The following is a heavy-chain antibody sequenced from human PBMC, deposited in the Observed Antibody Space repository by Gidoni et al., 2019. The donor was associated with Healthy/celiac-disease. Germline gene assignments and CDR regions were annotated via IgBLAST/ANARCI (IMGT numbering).Heavy chain of an antibody. CDR1: GFTSSRYG. CDR2: IKQDGSEK. J-gene: IGHJ4*02. Sequence: EVQLVESGGGLVQPGGARRLSGAASGFTSSRYGMSWVRQAPGKGLEWVANIKQDGSEKYYVDSVKGRFTISRDNAKNSLYLQMNSLRAEDTAVYYCARLSSYYYDSSGYYLDYWGQGTLVTVS. D-gene: IGHD3-22*01. CDR3: ARLSSYYYDSSGYYLDY. V-gene: IGHV3-7*01.